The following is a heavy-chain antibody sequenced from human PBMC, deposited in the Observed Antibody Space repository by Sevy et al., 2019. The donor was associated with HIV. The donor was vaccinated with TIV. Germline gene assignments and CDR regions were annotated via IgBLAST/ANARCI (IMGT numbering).Heavy chain of an antibody. J-gene: IGHJ4*02. D-gene: IGHD6-13*01. CDR2: TRNKADGYTT. V-gene: IGHV3-72*01. CDR1: GFTFSDHY. Sequence: GGSLRLSCVASGFTFSDHYMEWVRQAPGKGLEWVGRTRNKADGYTTEYVASVKGRFTISRDESKNSLYVQMNSLKAEDTAVYYCATHAGIAAAGRVFDYWGQGTLVTVSS. CDR3: ATHAGIAAAGRVFDY.